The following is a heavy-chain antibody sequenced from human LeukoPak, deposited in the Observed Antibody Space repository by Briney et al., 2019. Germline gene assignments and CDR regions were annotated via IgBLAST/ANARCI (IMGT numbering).Heavy chain of an antibody. V-gene: IGHV1-69*05. D-gene: IGHD6-13*01. CDR1: GYTFTGYY. J-gene: IGHJ5*02. CDR2: IIPIFGTA. CDR3: ARSIAAAGGGTYWFDP. Sequence: ASVKVSCKASGYTFTGYYMHWVRQAPGQGLEWMGGIIPIFGTANYAQKFQGRVTITTDESTSTAYMELSSLRSEDTAVYYCARSIAAAGGGTYWFDPWGQGTLVTVSS.